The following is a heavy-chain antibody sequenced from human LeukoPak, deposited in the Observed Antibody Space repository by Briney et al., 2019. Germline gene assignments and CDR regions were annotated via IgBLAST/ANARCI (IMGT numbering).Heavy chain of an antibody. D-gene: IGHD6-19*01. CDR1: GFTFSSYG. V-gene: IGHV3-30*02. CDR2: IRYDGSNK. Sequence: GGSLRLSCAASGFTFSSYGMHWVRQAPGKGLEWVAFIRYDGSNKYYADSVKGRFTISRDNSKNTLYLQMNSLRAEVTAVYYCAKVGATWSGWYDYWGQGTLVTVSS. CDR3: AKVGATWSGWYDY. J-gene: IGHJ4*02.